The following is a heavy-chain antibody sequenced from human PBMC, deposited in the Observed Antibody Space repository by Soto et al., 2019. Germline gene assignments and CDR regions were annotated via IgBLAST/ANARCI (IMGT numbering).Heavy chain of an antibody. CDR3: ARGAIFGVVMSYNWFDP. J-gene: IGHJ5*02. D-gene: IGHD3-3*01. V-gene: IGHV1-3*01. Sequence: QVQLVQSGAEVKKPGASVKVSCKASGYTFTSYAMHWVRQAPGQRLEWMGWINAGNGNTKYSQKFQGRVTITRDTSASTAYMELSSLRSEDTAVYYCARGAIFGVVMSYNWFDPWGQGTLVTVSS. CDR2: INAGNGNT. CDR1: GYTFTSYA.